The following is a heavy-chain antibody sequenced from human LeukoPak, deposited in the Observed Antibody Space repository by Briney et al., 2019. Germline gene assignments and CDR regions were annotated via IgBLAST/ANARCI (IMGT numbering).Heavy chain of an antibody. CDR3: ARDSSSSWYGYFDY. V-gene: IGHV4-59*01. D-gene: IGHD6-13*01. CDR2: IYYSGST. Sequence: SETLSLTCTVSGGSISSYYWSWIRQPSGKGLEWIGYIYYSGSTNYNPSLKSRVTISVDTSKNQFSLKLSSVTAADTAVYYCARDSSSSWYGYFDYWGQGTLVTVSS. J-gene: IGHJ4*02. CDR1: GGSISSYY.